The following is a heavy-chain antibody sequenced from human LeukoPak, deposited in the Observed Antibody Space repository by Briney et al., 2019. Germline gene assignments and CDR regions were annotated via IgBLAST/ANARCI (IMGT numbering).Heavy chain of an antibody. J-gene: IGHJ6*03. V-gene: IGHV4-59*01. CDR2: IYYSGST. CDR1: GGSISNSY. CDR3: ARGGERPMDV. Sequence: SETLSLTCTVSGGSISNSYRSWIRQSPEKGLEWIGYIYYSGSTNYKPSLKSRVTISVDTSKNQFSLRLSSVTAADTAVYYCARGGERPMDVWGKGTTVTVSS. D-gene: IGHD3-10*01.